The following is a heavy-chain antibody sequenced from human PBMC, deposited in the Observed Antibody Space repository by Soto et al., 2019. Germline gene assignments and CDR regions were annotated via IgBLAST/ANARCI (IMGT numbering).Heavy chain of an antibody. CDR1: GYTFTSYY. V-gene: IGHV1-46*01. CDR3: ASELAAAGTEYYYYYGMDV. CDR2: INPSGGST. D-gene: IGHD6-13*01. Sequence: ASVKVSCKASGYTFTSYYMHWVRQAPGQGLEWMGIINPSGGSTSYAQKFQGRVTMTRDTSTSTVYMELSSLRSEDTAVYYCASELAAAGTEYYYYYGMDVWGQGTTVTVS. J-gene: IGHJ6*02.